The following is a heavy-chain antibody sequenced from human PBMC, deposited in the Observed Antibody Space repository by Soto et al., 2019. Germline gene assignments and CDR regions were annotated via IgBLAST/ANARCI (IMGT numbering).Heavy chain of an antibody. D-gene: IGHD1-1*01. V-gene: IGHV4-30-4*01. Sequence: SETLSLTCTVSGGSISSGDYYWSWIRQPPGKGLEWIGYIYYSGSTYYNPSLKSRVTISVDTSKNQFSLKLSSVTAADTAVYYCARASSTEYNNWFDPWGQGTLVTVSS. CDR2: IYYSGST. J-gene: IGHJ5*02. CDR3: ARASSTEYNNWFDP. CDR1: GGSISSGDYY.